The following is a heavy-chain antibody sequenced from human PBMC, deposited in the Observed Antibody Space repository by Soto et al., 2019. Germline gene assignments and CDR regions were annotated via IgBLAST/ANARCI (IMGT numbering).Heavy chain of an antibody. CDR2: VSRSGDET. CDR3: TFSYHCDY. Sequence: EVHLLESGGGSVQPGGSLRLSCVASGFTFTTYAMSWVRQAPDKGLEWVSSVSRSGDETYYADSVKGRLTISRDNSKHTLYLQMNSLRGEDTAVYYCTFSYHCDYWGQGTLVNVSS. J-gene: IGHJ4*02. V-gene: IGHV3-23*01. CDR1: GFTFTTYA.